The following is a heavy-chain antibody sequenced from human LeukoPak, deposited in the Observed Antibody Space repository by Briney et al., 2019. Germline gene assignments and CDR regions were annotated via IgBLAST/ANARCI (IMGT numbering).Heavy chain of an antibody. Sequence: EASVKVSCKASGYTFTGYYMHWVRQAPGQGLEWMGWINPNSSGTNYAQKFQGRVTMTRDTSISTAYMELSRLRSDDTAVYYCARDFKENDAFDIWGQGTMVTVSS. CDR2: INPNSSGT. CDR1: GYTFTGYY. CDR3: ARDFKENDAFDI. V-gene: IGHV1-2*02. J-gene: IGHJ3*02.